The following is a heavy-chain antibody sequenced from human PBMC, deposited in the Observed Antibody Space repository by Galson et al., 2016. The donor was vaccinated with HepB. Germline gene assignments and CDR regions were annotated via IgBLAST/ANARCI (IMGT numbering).Heavy chain of an antibody. CDR1: GFTFRIHG. CDR2: ISYDGSHQ. Sequence: SLRLSCAVSGFTFRIHGIHWVRQAPGKGLEWVAFISYDGSHQSYAGSLEGRFTISRDNSKNTLYLQMNSLRTEDTAVYYCARDRRYDYVWGSYPYFDYWGQGTLVTVSS. V-gene: IGHV3-30*03. D-gene: IGHD3-16*02. J-gene: IGHJ4*02. CDR3: ARDRRYDYVWGSYPYFDY.